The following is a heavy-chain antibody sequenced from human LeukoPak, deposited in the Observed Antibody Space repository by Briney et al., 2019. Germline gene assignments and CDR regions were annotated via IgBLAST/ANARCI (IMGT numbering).Heavy chain of an antibody. Sequence: SETLSLTXTVSGGSITSYYWSWIRQPAGKGLEWIGRIYTSGTTNSNPSLKSRVTMSVNTSKNQFSLKLTSVTAADTAVYYCARGRDTVNFDYWGQGTLVTVSS. CDR2: IYTSGTT. V-gene: IGHV4-4*07. CDR1: GGSITSYY. D-gene: IGHD5-18*01. CDR3: ARGRDTVNFDY. J-gene: IGHJ4*02.